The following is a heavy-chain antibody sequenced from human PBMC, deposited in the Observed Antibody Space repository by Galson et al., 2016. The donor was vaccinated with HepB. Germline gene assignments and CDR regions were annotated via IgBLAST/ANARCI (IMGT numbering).Heavy chain of an antibody. CDR2: ITSGGTT. Sequence: YAMNWVRQAPGRGLEWVSSITSGGTTYYADSVKGRFTISRDNSKNTQYLQMSSLRAEDTALYFCARDSGLLCSGDNCLRGSFDSWGQGSLVTVSS. D-gene: IGHD2-15*01. V-gene: IGHV3-23*01. CDR1: YA. J-gene: IGHJ4*02. CDR3: ARDSGLLCSGDNCLRGSFDS.